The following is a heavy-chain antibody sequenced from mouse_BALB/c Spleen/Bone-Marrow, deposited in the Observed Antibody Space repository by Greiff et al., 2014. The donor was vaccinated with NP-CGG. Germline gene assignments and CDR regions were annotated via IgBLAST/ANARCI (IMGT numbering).Heavy chain of an antibody. D-gene: IGHD2-14*01. V-gene: IGHV1-4*01. Sequence: VKLMESGAELARPGASVKMSCKASGYTFTSYTMHWIKQRPGQGLEWIGYINPSSGFSNYNQKFKDKATLTADKSSSTAYMQLNSLTSEDSAVYYCARSAYYRSLFAYWGQGTLVTVSA. CDR3: ARSAYYRSLFAY. CDR1: GYTFTSYT. CDR2: INPSSGFS. J-gene: IGHJ3*01.